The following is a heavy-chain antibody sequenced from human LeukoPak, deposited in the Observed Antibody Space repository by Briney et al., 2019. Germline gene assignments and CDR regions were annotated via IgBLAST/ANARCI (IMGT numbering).Heavy chain of an antibody. V-gene: IGHV3-13*01. CDR2: IGTAGDT. J-gene: IGHJ3*02. Sequence: PGGSLRLSCAASGFTFSSYDMHWVRHATGKGLEWVSAIGTAGDTYYPGSVKGRFTISRENAKNSLYLQMNSLRAGDTAVYYCARVAGGSSSDAFDIWGQGTMVTVSS. D-gene: IGHD1-26*01. CDR1: GFTFSSYD. CDR3: ARVAGGSSSDAFDI.